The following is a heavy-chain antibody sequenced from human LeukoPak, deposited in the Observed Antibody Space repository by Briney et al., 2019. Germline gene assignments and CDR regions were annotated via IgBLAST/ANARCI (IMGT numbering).Heavy chain of an antibody. Sequence: GGSLRLSCAASGFTFSSYSMNWVRQAPGKGLEWDSSISSSSSYIYYADSVKGRFTISRDNAKNSLYLQMNSLRAEDTAVYYCARDNDSSGHYTVFDYWGQGALVTVSS. D-gene: IGHD3-22*01. CDR2: ISSSSSYI. J-gene: IGHJ4*02. CDR3: ARDNDSSGHYTVFDY. V-gene: IGHV3-21*01. CDR1: GFTFSSYS.